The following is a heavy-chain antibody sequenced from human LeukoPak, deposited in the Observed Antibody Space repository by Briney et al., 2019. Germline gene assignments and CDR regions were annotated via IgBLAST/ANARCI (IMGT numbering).Heavy chain of an antibody. Sequence: SETLSLTCTVSGGSISSYYWSWIRQPPGKGLEWIGYIYYSGSTNYNPSLKSRVTMSVDTSKNQFSLKLSSVTAADTAVYYCAREGAAAADYWGQGTLVTVSS. CDR1: GGSISSYY. J-gene: IGHJ4*02. D-gene: IGHD6-13*01. V-gene: IGHV4-59*12. CDR2: IYYSGST. CDR3: AREGAAAADY.